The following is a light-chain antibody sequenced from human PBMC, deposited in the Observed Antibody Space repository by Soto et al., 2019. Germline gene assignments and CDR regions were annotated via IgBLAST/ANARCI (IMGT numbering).Light chain of an antibody. CDR1: SSNIGRDY. CDR2: WNA. CDR3: AAWDDGLGAVV. J-gene: IGLJ2*01. Sequence: QSVLTQPPSASGTPGQRVTISCSGSSSNIGRDYVKWYQQLPGKAPKLLIYWNAQRPSGVPDRFSGSKSGTSASLAISGLRSEDEADYYCAAWDDGLGAVVFGGGTKLTVL. V-gene: IGLV1-47*01.